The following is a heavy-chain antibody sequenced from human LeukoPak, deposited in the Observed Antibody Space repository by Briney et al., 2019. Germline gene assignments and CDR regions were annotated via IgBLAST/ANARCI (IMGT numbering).Heavy chain of an antibody. CDR2: IYHSGST. J-gene: IGHJ1*01. D-gene: IGHD4-17*01. CDR3: ASNGDYGLWYFQH. Sequence: PSQTLSLTCAVSGGSISSGGYSWSWIRQPPGKGLEWIGYIYHSGSTYYNPSLKSRVTISVDGSKNQFSLKLSSVTAADTAVYYCASNGDYGLWYFQHWGQGTLVTVSS. V-gene: IGHV4-30-2*01. CDR1: GGSISSGGYS.